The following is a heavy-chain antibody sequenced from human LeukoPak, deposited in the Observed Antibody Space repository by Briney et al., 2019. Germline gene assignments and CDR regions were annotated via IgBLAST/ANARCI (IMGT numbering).Heavy chain of an antibody. J-gene: IGHJ3*02. D-gene: IGHD1-26*01. CDR3: ATVGGSYREDAFDI. Sequence: ASVKVSCKVSGYTLTELTMHWVRQAPGKGLEWMGGFDPEDGETIYAQKFQGRVTMTEDTSTDTAYMELSSLRSEDTAVYYCATVGGSYREDAFDIWGQGTMVTVSS. V-gene: IGHV1-24*01. CDR2: FDPEDGET. CDR1: GYTLTELT.